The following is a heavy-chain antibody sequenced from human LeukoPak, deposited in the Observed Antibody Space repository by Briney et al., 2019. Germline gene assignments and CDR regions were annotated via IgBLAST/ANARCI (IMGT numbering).Heavy chain of an antibody. CDR3: ARDSDALRFLEWLSPDY. CDR1: GFTFSSYA. V-gene: IGHV3-30-3*01. CDR2: ISYDGGNK. D-gene: IGHD3-3*01. J-gene: IGHJ4*02. Sequence: GGSLRLSCAASGFTFSSYAMHWVRQAPGKGLERVAVISYDGGNKYYADSVKGRFTISRDNSKNTLYLQMNSLRAEDTAVYYCARDSDALRFLEWLSPDYWGQGTLVTVSS.